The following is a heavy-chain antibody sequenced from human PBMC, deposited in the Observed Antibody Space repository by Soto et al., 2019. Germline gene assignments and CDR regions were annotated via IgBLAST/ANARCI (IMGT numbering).Heavy chain of an antibody. CDR3: ARDGEWPVEAFDI. D-gene: IGHD6-19*01. J-gene: IGHJ3*02. Sequence: ASVKVSCKASGYTFTSYAMHWVRQAPGQRLEWMGWINAGNGNTKYSQKFQGRVTITRDTSASTVYMELSSLRSVDTAVYYGARDGEWPVEAFDIWGQGTMVT. CDR2: INAGNGNT. CDR1: GYTFTSYA. V-gene: IGHV1-3*01.